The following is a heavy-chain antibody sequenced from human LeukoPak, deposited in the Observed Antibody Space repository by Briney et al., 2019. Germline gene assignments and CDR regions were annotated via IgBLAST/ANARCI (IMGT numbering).Heavy chain of an antibody. J-gene: IGHJ4*02. D-gene: IGHD3-10*01. CDR2: INHSGST. CDR3: ARGSTMVREGLT. CDR1: GGSFSGYY. V-gene: IGHV4-34*01. Sequence: SETLSLTCAVYGGSFSGYYWSWIRQPPGKGLEWIGEINHSGSTNYIPSLKSRVTISVDTSKNQFSLKLSSVTAADTAVYYCARGSTMVREGLTWGQGTLVTVSS.